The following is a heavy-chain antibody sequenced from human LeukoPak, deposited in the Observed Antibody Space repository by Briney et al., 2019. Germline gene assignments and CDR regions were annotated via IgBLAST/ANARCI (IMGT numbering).Heavy chain of an antibody. CDR2: IIPIFGTA. CDR1: GGTFSSYA. CDR3: ARDLGTTVHHSYYYYYYMDV. V-gene: IGHV1-69*13. Sequence: GASVKVSCKASGGTFSSYAISWVRQAPGQGLEWMGGIIPIFGTANYAQKFQGRVTITADESTSTAYMELSSLRSEDTAVYYCARDLGTTVHHSYYYYYYMDVWGKGTTVTVSS. D-gene: IGHD4-17*01. J-gene: IGHJ6*03.